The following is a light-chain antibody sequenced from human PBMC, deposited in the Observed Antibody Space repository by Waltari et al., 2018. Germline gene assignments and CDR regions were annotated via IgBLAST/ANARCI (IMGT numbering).Light chain of an antibody. CDR3: QQRSNWPPEGT. Sequence: EIVLTQSPATLSLSPGERATLSCRATQSVSSYLAWYQQKPGPAPRLLIYDASNRATGIPARFSGSGSGTDFTLTISSLEPEDFAVYYCQQRSNWPPEGTFGQGTRLEIK. CDR1: QSVSSY. J-gene: IGKJ5*01. CDR2: DAS. V-gene: IGKV3-11*01.